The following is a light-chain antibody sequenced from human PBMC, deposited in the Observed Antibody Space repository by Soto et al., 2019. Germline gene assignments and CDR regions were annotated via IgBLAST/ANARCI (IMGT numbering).Light chain of an antibody. CDR2: TAS. Sequence: DIQLTQSPSFLSASVGDRVTITCRASQGISSYLAWYQLKPGKAPKLLISTASSLQSGVPSRFSGSGSGTDFTLTISSLQPEDFATYYCQQFNNYLLTFGGGTKVDNK. J-gene: IGKJ4*01. CDR3: QQFNNYLLT. V-gene: IGKV1-9*01. CDR1: QGISSY.